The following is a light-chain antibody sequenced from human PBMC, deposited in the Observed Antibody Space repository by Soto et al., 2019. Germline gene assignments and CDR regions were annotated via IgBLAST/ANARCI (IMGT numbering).Light chain of an antibody. CDR3: GADHGSGNNFVWV. Sequence: QAVLTQPPSASASLGASVTLTCTLSSGYSNYKVDWYQQRPGKGPRFVMRVGAGGIVGSKGDGIPDRFSVLGSGLHRYLTIKDIQEEDESDYHCGADHGSGNNFVWVFGGWTKMAVL. CDR1: SGYSNYK. V-gene: IGLV9-49*01. CDR2: VGAGGIVG. J-gene: IGLJ3*02.